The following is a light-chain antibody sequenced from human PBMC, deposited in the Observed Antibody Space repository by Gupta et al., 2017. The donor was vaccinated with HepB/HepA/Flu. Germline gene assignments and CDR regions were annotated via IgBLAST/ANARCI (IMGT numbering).Light chain of an antibody. V-gene: IGKV1-39*01. CDR3: QQSVSRPFT. CDR2: TAS. Sequence: DIQMTQSPSSLSASVGDTVTITCRASQNINIYLNWYQQKPGKAPDLLLYTASTWQTGVSSRFTGSGSGTEFTLSISRLQPEDFATYYCQQSVSRPFTFGHGTKVDIK. CDR1: QNINIY. J-gene: IGKJ3*01.